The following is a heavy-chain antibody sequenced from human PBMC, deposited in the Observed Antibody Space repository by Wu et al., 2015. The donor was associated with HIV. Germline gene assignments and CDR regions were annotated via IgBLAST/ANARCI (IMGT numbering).Heavy chain of an antibody. D-gene: IGHD1-7*01. CDR2: FDPEDGET. V-gene: IGHV1-24*01. Sequence: QVQLVQSGAEVKKPGASVKVSCKVSGYTLTELSMHWVRQAPGKGLEWMGGFDPEDGETIYAQKFQGRVTMTEDTSTDTAYMELSSLRSEDTAVYYXATTTAGTTFRYYYYYMDVWGKGTTVTVSS. J-gene: IGHJ6*03. CDR1: GYTLTELS. CDR3: ATTTAGTTFRYYYYYMDV.